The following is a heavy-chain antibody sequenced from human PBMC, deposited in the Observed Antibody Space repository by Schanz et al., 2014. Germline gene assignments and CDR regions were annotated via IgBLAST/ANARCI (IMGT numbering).Heavy chain of an antibody. Sequence: EVQLVESGGGLVKPGRSLRLSCTASGFTFGDYAMSWVRQAPGKGLEWVSSLSGGSSYIFYADSVKGRFTISRDNARYSLYLQMNSLRAEDTAVYYCARDKGGYYPFDYWGQGTLVTVSS. J-gene: IGHJ4*02. CDR1: GFTFGDYA. CDR3: ARDKGGYYPFDY. V-gene: IGHV3-21*01. CDR2: LSGGSSYI. D-gene: IGHD3-3*01.